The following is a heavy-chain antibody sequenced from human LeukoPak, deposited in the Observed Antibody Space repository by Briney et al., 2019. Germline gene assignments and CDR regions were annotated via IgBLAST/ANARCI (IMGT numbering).Heavy chain of an antibody. CDR3: ARSRVGATRGHFDY. D-gene: IGHD1-26*01. J-gene: IGHJ4*02. V-gene: IGHV3-66*01. CDR2: IYSGGST. CDR1: GFTVSSNY. Sequence: PGGSLRLSCAASGFTVSSNYMSWVRQAPGKGLEWVSVIYSGGSTYYADSVKGRFTISRDNSKNTLYLQMNSLRAEETAVYYCARSRVGATRGHFDYWGQGPLVTVSS.